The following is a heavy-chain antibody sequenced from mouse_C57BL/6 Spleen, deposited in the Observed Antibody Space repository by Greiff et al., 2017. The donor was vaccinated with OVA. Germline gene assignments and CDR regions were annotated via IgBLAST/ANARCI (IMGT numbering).Heavy chain of an antibody. V-gene: IGHV1-22*01. Sequence: VQLKQSGPELVKPGASVKMSCKASGYTFTDYNMHWVKQSHGKSLEWIGYINPNNGGTSYHQKFTGKATLTVNKSSSTAYMELRSLTSEDSAVYYCAHITTVVPYWYFDVWGTGTTVTVSS. D-gene: IGHD1-1*01. CDR3: AHITTVVPYWYFDV. CDR1: GYTFTDYN. CDR2: INPNNGGT. J-gene: IGHJ1*03.